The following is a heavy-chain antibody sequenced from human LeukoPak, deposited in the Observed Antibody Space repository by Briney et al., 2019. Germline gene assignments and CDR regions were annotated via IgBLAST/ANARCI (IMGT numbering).Heavy chain of an antibody. D-gene: IGHD2-2*01. CDR3: GVGYCSSTSCTPPNY. CDR1: AFTFSTYW. Sequence: PGGSLRLSCAASAFTFSTYWMNWVRQAPGKGLEWVSSISSSSSYIYYADSVKGRFTISRDNAKNSLYLQMNSLRAEDTAVYYCGVGYCSSTSCTPPNYWGQGTLVTVSS. V-gene: IGHV3-21*01. CDR2: ISSSSSYI. J-gene: IGHJ4*02.